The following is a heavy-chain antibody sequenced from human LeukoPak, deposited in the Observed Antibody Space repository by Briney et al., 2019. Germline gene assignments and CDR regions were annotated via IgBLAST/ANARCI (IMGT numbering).Heavy chain of an antibody. Sequence: GGSLRLSCAASGFTFSSYGMHWVRQAPGEGLVWVSRTNEHGTIINYADSVKGRFTISRDNAKNTLYLQMNSLRTEDSALYYCVVDLSGSADYWGQGTLVTDSS. V-gene: IGHV3-74*01. CDR1: GFTFSSYG. J-gene: IGHJ4*02. CDR3: VVDLSGSADY. D-gene: IGHD3-10*01. CDR2: TNEHGTII.